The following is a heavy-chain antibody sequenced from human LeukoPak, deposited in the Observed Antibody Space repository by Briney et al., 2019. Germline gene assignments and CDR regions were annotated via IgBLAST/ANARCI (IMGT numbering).Heavy chain of an antibody. D-gene: IGHD3-10*01. Sequence: NPSQTLSLTCSVSGGYISSGSYYWSWIRQPAEKGLEWIGRIFASGITNYNPSLKSRVTISVDTSNNQFSLKLSSVTAADTAVYYCARGPGSYSKEAFDMWGQGTMVTVSS. J-gene: IGHJ3*02. CDR2: IFASGIT. V-gene: IGHV4-61*02. CDR3: ARGPGSYSKEAFDM. CDR1: GGYISSGSYY.